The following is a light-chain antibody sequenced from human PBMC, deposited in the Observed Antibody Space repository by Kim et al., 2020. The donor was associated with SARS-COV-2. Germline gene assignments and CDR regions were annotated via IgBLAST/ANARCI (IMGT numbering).Light chain of an antibody. J-gene: IGKJ5*01. V-gene: IGKV3-20*01. CDR3: QQYSSTFIT. CDR1: LSVDSRY. CDR2: AAS. Sequence: SPVERATLSCRASLSVDSRYLAWYQQKPGKTPRLLIYAASTRATGTPDRFRGSGSGTDFTLTITRLEPEDFAVYYCQQYSSTFITFGQGTRLEIK.